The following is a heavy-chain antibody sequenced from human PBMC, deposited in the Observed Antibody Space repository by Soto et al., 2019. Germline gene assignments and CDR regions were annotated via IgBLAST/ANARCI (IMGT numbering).Heavy chain of an antibody. CDR2: INAGNGNT. V-gene: IGHV1-3*01. D-gene: IGHD2-21*01. J-gene: IGHJ6*03. Sequence: ASVKVSCTASGYTFTSYAMHWVRQAPGQRLEWMGWINAGNGNTKYSQKFQGRVTITRDTSASTAYMELSSLRSEDTAVYYCATAYCGGDCYSNYYYMDVWGKGTTVTVSS. CDR1: GYTFTSYA. CDR3: ATAYCGGDCYSNYYYMDV.